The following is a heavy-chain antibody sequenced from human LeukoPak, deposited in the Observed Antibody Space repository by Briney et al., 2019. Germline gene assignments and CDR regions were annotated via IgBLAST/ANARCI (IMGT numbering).Heavy chain of an antibody. CDR3: ATDSRYSSGWHWFDP. CDR1: GYTLTELS. V-gene: IGHV1-24*01. D-gene: IGHD6-19*01. Sequence: ASVKVSCKVSGYTLTELSMHWVRQAPGKGLEWMGGFDPEDGETIYAQKFQGRVTMTEDTSTDTAYMELSSLRSEDTAVYYCATDSRYSSGWHWFDPWGQGTLVTVSS. J-gene: IGHJ5*02. CDR2: FDPEDGET.